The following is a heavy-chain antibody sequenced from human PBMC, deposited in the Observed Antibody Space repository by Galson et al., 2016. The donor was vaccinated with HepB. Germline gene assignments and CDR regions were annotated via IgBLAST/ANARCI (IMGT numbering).Heavy chain of an antibody. CDR2: IYWDDDK. CDR3: AHSPGYHGSGSAPFDY. D-gene: IGHD3-10*01. CDR1: GFSLRNSGVG. J-gene: IGHJ4*02. Sequence: PALVKPTQTLTLTCSFSGFSLRNSGVGVGWIRQPPGKTLEWLALIYWDDDKHFSPSLRSRLTITKDTSSNQVVLRMTNVDPVDTATYYCAHSPGYHGSGSAPFDYWGQGTPVTVSS. V-gene: IGHV2-5*02.